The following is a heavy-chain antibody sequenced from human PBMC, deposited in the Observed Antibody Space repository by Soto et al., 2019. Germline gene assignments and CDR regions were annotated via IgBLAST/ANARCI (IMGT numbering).Heavy chain of an antibody. V-gene: IGHV4-59*08. CDR1: GGSISSYY. Sequence: PSETLSLTCTVSGGSISSYYWSWIRQPPGKGLEWIGYIYYSGSTNYNPSLKSRVTISVDTSKNQFSLKLSSVTAADTAVYYCASLYPYNWNGWFDPWGQGTLVTVSS. D-gene: IGHD1-20*01. CDR2: IYYSGST. CDR3: ASLYPYNWNGWFDP. J-gene: IGHJ5*02.